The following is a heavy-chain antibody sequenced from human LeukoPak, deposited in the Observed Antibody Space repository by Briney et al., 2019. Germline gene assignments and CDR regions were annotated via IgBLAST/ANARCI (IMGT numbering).Heavy chain of an antibody. J-gene: IGHJ4*02. V-gene: IGHV4-59*01. Sequence: SETLSLTCTVSGGSISGYCWTWLRQPPGKGLEWIGYIYYSGGTNYNPSLKSRVSISIDTSKNQLSLKLTSVTAADTAVYYCARGKITVAGVVDYWGQGTLVTVSS. D-gene: IGHD6-19*01. CDR2: IYYSGGT. CDR3: ARGKITVAGVVDY. CDR1: GGSISGYC.